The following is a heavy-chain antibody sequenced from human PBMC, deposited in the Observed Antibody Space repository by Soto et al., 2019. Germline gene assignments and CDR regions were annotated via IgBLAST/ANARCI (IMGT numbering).Heavy chain of an antibody. CDR3: ARADIVVVVAALDYYYGMDV. CDR1: GYSFTSYW. CDR2: IDPSDSYT. V-gene: IGHV5-10-1*01. J-gene: IGHJ6*02. Sequence: GESLKISCKGSGYSFTSYWISWVRQMPGKGLEWMGRIDPSDSYTNYSPSFQGHVTISADKSISTAYLQWSSLKASDTAMYYCARADIVVVVAALDYYYGMDVWGQGTTVTVSS. D-gene: IGHD2-15*01.